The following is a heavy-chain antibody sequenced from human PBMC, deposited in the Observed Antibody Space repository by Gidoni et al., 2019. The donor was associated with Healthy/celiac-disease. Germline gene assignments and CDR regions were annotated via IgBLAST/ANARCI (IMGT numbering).Heavy chain of an antibody. CDR1: GFTFSSYS. J-gene: IGHJ6*02. V-gene: IGHV3-21*01. D-gene: IGHD6-6*01. Sequence: EVQLVESGGGLVKPGGSLRPSCAASGFTFSSYSMNWVRQAPGKGLEWVSSISSSSSYIYYADSVKGRFTISRDNAKNSLYLQMNSLRAEDTAVYYCARDIAAAGMDVWGQGTTVTVSS. CDR3: ARDIAAAGMDV. CDR2: ISSSSSYI.